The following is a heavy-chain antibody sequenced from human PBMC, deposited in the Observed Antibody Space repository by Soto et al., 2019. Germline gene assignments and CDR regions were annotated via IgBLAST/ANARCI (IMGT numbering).Heavy chain of an antibody. CDR1: GFTFRSYA. CDR3: AKDQEGYSGSYYGY. J-gene: IGHJ4*02. CDR2: ISGSGGST. D-gene: IGHD1-26*01. Sequence: EVQVLESGGGLVQPGGSLRLSCAASGFTFRSYAMSWVHQAPGKGLEWVSAISGSGGSTYYADSVKGRFTISRDNSKNTLYLQMNSLRAEDTAVYYCAKDQEGYSGSYYGYWGQGTLVTVSS. V-gene: IGHV3-23*01.